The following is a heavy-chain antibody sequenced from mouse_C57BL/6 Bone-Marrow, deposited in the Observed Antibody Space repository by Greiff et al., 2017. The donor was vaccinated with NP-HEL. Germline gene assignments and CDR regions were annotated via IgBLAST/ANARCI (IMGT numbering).Heavy chain of an antibody. Sequence: EVKLMESGGDLVKPGGSLKLSCAASGFTFSSYGMSWVRQTPDKRLEWVATISSGGSYTYYPDSVKGRFTISRDNAKNTRYLQMSSLKSEDTAMYYCARHLGLRYYFDYWGQGTTLTVSS. CDR2: ISSGGSYT. V-gene: IGHV5-6*01. CDR3: ARHLGLRYYFDY. CDR1: GFTFSSYG. J-gene: IGHJ2*01. D-gene: IGHD2-4*01.